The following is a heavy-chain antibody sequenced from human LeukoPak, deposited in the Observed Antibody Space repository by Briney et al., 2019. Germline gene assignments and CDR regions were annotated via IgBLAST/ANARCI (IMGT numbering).Heavy chain of an antibody. V-gene: IGHV3-23*01. Sequence: SGGSERLSCAASGFTFSSYGMSWVRQAPGKGLEWVSAISGSGGSTYYADSVKGRFTISRDNSKNTLYLQMNSLRAEDTAVYYCAKSNYDILTGYYRGYMDVWGKGTTVTISS. CDR1: GFTFSSYG. J-gene: IGHJ6*03. CDR2: ISGSGGST. D-gene: IGHD3-9*01. CDR3: AKSNYDILTGYYRGYMDV.